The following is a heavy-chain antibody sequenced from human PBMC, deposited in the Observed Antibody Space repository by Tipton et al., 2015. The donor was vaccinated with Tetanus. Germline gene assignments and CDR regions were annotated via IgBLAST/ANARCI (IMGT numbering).Heavy chain of an antibody. CDR3: ARGSGRVRGVDYYYYGMDV. CDR1: GGSFSGYY. CDR2: INHSGST. Sequence: TLSLTCAVYGGSFSGYYWSWIRQPPGKGLEWIGEINHSGSTNYNPSLKSRVTISVDTSKNRFSLKLSSVTAADTAVYYCARGSGRVRGVDYYYYGMDVWGQGTTVTVSS. D-gene: IGHD3-10*01. V-gene: IGHV4-34*01. J-gene: IGHJ6*02.